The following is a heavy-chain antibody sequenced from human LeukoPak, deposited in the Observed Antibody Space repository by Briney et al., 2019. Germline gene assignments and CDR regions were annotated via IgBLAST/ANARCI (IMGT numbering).Heavy chain of an antibody. Sequence: GGSLRLSCAASGLTFSSYGMHWVRQAPGKGLEWVPVISYDGSNKYYADSVKGRFTISRDNSKNTLYLQMNSLRAEDTAVYYCAKDRGTIFGVVMQYFQHWGQGTLVTVSS. D-gene: IGHD3-3*01. CDR3: AKDRGTIFGVVMQYFQH. V-gene: IGHV3-30*18. CDR1: GLTFSSYG. CDR2: ISYDGSNK. J-gene: IGHJ1*01.